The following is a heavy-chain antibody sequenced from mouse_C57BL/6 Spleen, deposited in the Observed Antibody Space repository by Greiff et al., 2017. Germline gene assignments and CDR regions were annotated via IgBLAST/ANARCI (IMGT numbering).Heavy chain of an antibody. Sequence: EVQLVESGGGLVKPGGSLKLSCAASGFTFSSYTMSWVRQTPEKRLEWVATISGGGGNTYYPDSVKGRFTISRDNAKNTLYLQMSSLRSEDTALYYCARHYGSSRYYAMDYWGQGTSVTVSS. J-gene: IGHJ4*01. V-gene: IGHV5-9*01. D-gene: IGHD1-1*01. CDR1: GFTFSSYT. CDR2: ISGGGGNT. CDR3: ARHYGSSRYYAMDY.